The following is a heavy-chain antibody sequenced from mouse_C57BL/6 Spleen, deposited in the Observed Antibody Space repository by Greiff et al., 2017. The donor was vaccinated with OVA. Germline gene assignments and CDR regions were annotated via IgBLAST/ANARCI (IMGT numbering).Heavy chain of an antibody. D-gene: IGHD1-1*01. CDR2: IDPSDSET. J-gene: IGHJ4*01. V-gene: IGHV1-52*01. CDR1: GYTFTSYW. Sequence: QVQLQQSGAELVRPGSSVKLSCKASGYTFTSYWMHWVKQRPIQGLEWIGNIDPSDSETHYNQKFKDKATLTVDKSSSTAYMQLSSLTSEDSAVYYCARETTTVVATGAMDYWGKGTSVTVSS. CDR3: ARETTTVVATGAMDY.